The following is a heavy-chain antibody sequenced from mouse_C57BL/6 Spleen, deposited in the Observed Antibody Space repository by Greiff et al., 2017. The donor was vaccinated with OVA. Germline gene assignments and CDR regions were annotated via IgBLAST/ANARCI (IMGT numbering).Heavy chain of an antibody. V-gene: IGHV5-9*01. D-gene: IGHD2-4*01. J-gene: IGHJ2*01. CDR3: ARQGYDYPFDY. CDR2: ISGGGGNT. Sequence: EVMLVESGGGLVKPGGSLKLSCAASGFTFSRYTMSWVRQTPEKRLEWVATISGGGGNTYYPDSVKGRLTISRDNAKNSLYLQMSSLRSEDTALYYCARQGYDYPFDYWGQGTTLTVSS. CDR1: GFTFSRYT.